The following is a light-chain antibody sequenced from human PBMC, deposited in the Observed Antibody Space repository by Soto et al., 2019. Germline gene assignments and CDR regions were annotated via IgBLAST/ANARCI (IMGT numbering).Light chain of an antibody. J-gene: IGKJ1*01. CDR1: QSVNSN. CDR2: GAS. Sequence: EIVMTQSPATLSVSPGERATLSCRASQSVNSNLVWYQQKPGQAPRLLIYGASTRATGIPGRFSGSVYGTEFTLTISSLQSEDFAVYYCQQYNNWLWTFGQGTKVEIK. CDR3: QQYNNWLWT. V-gene: IGKV3-15*01.